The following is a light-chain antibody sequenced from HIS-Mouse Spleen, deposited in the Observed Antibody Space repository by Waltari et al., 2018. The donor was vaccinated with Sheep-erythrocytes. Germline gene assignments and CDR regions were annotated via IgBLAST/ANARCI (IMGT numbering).Light chain of an antibody. CDR2: EDS. CDR1: ALPNKY. Sequence: SYELTQPPSVSVSPGQTARITRPGDALPNKYAHWYQQKSGQAPVLVIYEDSKRPSGIPERFSGSTSGTMATLTISGAQVEDEADYYCYSTDSSGNHWVFGGGTKLTVL. V-gene: IGLV3-10*01. CDR3: YSTDSSGNHWV. J-gene: IGLJ3*02.